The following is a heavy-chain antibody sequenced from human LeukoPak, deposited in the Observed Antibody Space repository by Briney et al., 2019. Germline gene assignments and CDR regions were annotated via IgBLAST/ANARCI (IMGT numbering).Heavy chain of an antibody. CDR2: ISSSSSYI. CDR3: ARGQLPGW. D-gene: IGHD2-15*01. Sequence: PGGALRLSCAASGVTFSRNSMKWVCQAPGEGVEWVSSISSSSSYIYYADSVKGRFTISRDNAKNTLYLQMNSLRAEDTAVYYCARGQLPGWWGQGTLVTVSS. V-gene: IGHV3-21*01. J-gene: IGHJ4*02. CDR1: GVTFSRNS.